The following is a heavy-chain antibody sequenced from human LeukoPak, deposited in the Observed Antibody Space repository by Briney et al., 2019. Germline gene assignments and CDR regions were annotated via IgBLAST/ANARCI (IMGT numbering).Heavy chain of an antibody. CDR1: GFTFRSYA. V-gene: IGHV3-23*01. CDR3: AKDDVSGFGRGYFDY. CDR2: MSNSGGST. J-gene: IGHJ4*02. Sequence: GGSLRLSCAASGFTFRSYAMSWVRQAPGKGLEWVSAMSNSGGSTYYADSVKVRLTISRDNSKNTLYLQMNSLRAEDTAVYYCAKDDVSGFGRGYFDYWGQGTLVTVSS. D-gene: IGHD3-10*01.